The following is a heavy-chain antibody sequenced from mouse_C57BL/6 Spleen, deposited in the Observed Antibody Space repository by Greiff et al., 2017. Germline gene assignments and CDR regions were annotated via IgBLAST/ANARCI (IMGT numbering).Heavy chain of an antibody. CDR2: IYPGDGVT. J-gene: IGHJ2*01. Sequence: QVQLKESGPELVKPGASVKISCKASGYAFSSSWMNWVKQRPGKGLEWIGRIYPGDGVTNYNGKFKGKATLTADKSSSTAYMQLSSLTSVDSAVYFCAREITTVVAPSWDFDYWGQGTTLTVSS. D-gene: IGHD1-1*01. CDR1: GYAFSSSW. CDR3: AREITTVVAPSWDFDY. V-gene: IGHV1-82*01.